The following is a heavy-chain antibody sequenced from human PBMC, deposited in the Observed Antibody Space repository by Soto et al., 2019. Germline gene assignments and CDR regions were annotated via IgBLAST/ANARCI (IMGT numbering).Heavy chain of an antibody. CDR1: GFTFNIYA. J-gene: IGHJ4*02. D-gene: IGHD3-10*01. V-gene: IGHV3-30-3*01. CDR3: VRSSGVPTPAFAY. CDR2: ISHDGTSR. Sequence: QVRLVESGGGVVQPGRSLRLSCAASGFTFNIYAMHWVRQAPGKGLEWVAVISHDGTSRYYADSVKGRVTISRDNSKSMVFVQMNSLGVEDTAWYYCVRSSGVPTPAFAYWGQGTLVTVSS.